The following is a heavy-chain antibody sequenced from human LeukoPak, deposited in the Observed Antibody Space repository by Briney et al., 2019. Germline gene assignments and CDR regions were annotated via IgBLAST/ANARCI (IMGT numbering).Heavy chain of an antibody. CDR1: GGSISSYY. J-gene: IGHJ4*02. V-gene: IGHV4-59*01. CDR2: IYYSGST. CDR3: ARGIDYYGSGSYYNEGAPFDY. Sequence: SGTLSLTCTVSGGSISSYYWSWIRQPPGKGLEWIGYIYYSGSTNYNPSLKSRVTISADTSKNQFSLKLSSVTAADTAVYYCARGIDYYGSGSYYNEGAPFDYWGQGTLVTVSS. D-gene: IGHD3-10*01.